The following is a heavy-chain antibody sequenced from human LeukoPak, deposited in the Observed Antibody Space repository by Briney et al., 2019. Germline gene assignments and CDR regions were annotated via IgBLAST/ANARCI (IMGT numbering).Heavy chain of an antibody. Sequence: PSETLSLTCTVSGGSISSYSWNWIRQPAGKGLEWIGRIYTSGSTNYNPSLKSRVTMSVDTSKNQFSLKLSSVTAADTAIYYCARASSGSYYYFTTGAREPWSPSPQ. V-gene: IGHV4-4*07. D-gene: IGHD3-22*01. CDR1: GGSISSYS. CDR3: ARASSGSYYYFTT. J-gene: IGHJ4*02. CDR2: IYTSGST.